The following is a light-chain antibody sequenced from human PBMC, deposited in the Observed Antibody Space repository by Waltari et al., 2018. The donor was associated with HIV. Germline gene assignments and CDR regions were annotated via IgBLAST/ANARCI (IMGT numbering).Light chain of an antibody. J-gene: IGLJ2*01. Sequence: SYVLTQPPSVSVAPGQTARITCGGNNIGSQSVHWYQQTPGQAPVLDVYDDSDRPSGIPERFSGSNSGNTATLTISRVEAGDEADYYCQVWDSSSDHRVVFGGGTKLTVL. CDR2: DDS. CDR3: QVWDSSSDHRVV. CDR1: NIGSQS. V-gene: IGLV3-21*02.